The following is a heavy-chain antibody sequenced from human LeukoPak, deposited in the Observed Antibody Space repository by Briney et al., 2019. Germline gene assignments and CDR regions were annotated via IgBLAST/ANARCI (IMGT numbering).Heavy chain of an antibody. CDR3: ARGYGSHSAGYYFDY. CDR1: GLIFSCYG. V-gene: IGHV3-21*01. D-gene: IGHD1-26*01. CDR2: ITSGTTYT. J-gene: IGHJ4*02. Sequence: GVSLRLSCAASGLIFSCYGMNWVRQAPGKGLEWVSSITSGTTYTYYADSVKGRFTLSRDNAKTSLYLQMNSLRAEDTAIYYCARGYGSHSAGYYFDYWGQGTLVTVSS.